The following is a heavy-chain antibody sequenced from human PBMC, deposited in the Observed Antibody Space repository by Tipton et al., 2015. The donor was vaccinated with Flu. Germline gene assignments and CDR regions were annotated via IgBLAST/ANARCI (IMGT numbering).Heavy chain of an antibody. CDR3: ARQDFSNYVSDPKNWFDR. J-gene: IGHJ5*02. D-gene: IGHD4-11*01. Sequence: TLSLTCAVSGDSISSDSFWAWIRQPPGKGLEWIATIHRSGSTKYNPSLKSRVTISVETSKSQFSLEMRSVTAADMAVYFCARQDFSNYVSDPKNWFDRWGPGTLVTVSS. V-gene: IGHV4-38-2*01. CDR2: IHRSGST. CDR1: GDSISSDSF.